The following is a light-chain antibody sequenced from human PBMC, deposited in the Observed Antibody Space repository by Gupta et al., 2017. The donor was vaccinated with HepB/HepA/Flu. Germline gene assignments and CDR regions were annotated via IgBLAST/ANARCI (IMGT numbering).Light chain of an antibody. Sequence: DIQMTQSPSSLSASVGDRVTITCQASQDISNYLNWYQQKPGKAPKLLIYDASKLETGVPSRFSGSGSGTDFTFTISSLQPADIATYYCQQYYNLPLTFGGGTKVEIK. J-gene: IGKJ4*01. CDR2: DAS. V-gene: IGKV1-33*01. CDR3: QQYYNLPLT. CDR1: QDISNY.